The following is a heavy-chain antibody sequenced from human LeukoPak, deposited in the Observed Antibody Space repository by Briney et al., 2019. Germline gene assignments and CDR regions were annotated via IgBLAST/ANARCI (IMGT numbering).Heavy chain of an antibody. CDR3: ARCPTRKVVAATRNHYGMDV. Sequence: ASVKVSCKASGYTFTSYDVNGVRQATGQGGEWMGWMNPNSGNTGYAQKFQGRVTMTRNTSISTAYMELSSLRSEDTAVYYCARCPTRKVVAATRNHYGMDVWGQGTTVTVSS. J-gene: IGHJ6*02. V-gene: IGHV1-8*01. CDR1: GYTFTSYD. CDR2: MNPNSGNT. D-gene: IGHD2-15*01.